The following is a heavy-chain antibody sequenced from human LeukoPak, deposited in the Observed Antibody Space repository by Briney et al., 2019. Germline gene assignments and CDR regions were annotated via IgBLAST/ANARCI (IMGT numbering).Heavy chain of an antibody. D-gene: IGHD5-12*01. CDR2: IGISSGNT. J-gene: IGHJ4*01. CDR1: GFNFIDYS. Sequence: GGSLRLSCAASGFNFIDYSMNWVRQAPGKGLEWISYIGISSGNTKYADSVKGRFTISRDKARNSLYLQMNSLRVEDTAVYYCARDHRYAFDNWGHGTMVTVSS. V-gene: IGHV3-48*01. CDR3: ARDHRYAFDN.